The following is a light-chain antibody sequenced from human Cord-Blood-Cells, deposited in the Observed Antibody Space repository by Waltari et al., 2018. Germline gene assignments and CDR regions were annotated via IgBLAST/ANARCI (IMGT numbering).Light chain of an antibody. CDR2: GAS. V-gene: IGKV3-15*01. CDR3: QQYNNWPPLT. J-gene: IGKJ4*01. Sequence: ELVMTQPPDTLSVSPGERATLSCRASQSVSSNLAWYQQKPGQAPRLLIYGASTRATGIPVRFSGSGSGTEFTLTISSLQSEDFAVYYCQQYNNWPPLTFGGGTKVEIK. CDR1: QSVSSN.